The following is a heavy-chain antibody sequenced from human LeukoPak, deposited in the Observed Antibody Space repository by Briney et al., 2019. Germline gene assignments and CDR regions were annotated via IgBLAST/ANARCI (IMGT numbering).Heavy chain of an antibody. Sequence: SETLSLTCAVYGGSFSGYYGSWIRQTPGKGLEWSGEFNHSVSTNYNPSLKSRVTISVDSSKNQISMKLNTVTASATAMYYCARQQRQQLTFDPWGQGTLVTVSS. CDR1: GGSFSGYY. D-gene: IGHD6-13*01. CDR2: FNHSVST. J-gene: IGHJ5*02. V-gene: IGHV4-34*01. CDR3: ARQQRQQLTFDP.